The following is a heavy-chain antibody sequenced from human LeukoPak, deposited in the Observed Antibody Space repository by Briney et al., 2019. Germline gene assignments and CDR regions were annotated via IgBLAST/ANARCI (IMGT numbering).Heavy chain of an antibody. CDR1: GGSFSGYY. CDR2: INHSGST. CDR3: AREADSSGFKRQFDY. Sequence: SSETLSLTCAVYGGSFSGYYWSWIRQPPGKGLEWIGEINHSGSTNYNPSLKSRVTMSVDTSKNQFSLKLSSVTAADTAVYYCAREADSSGFKRQFDYWGQGTLVTVSS. V-gene: IGHV4-34*01. D-gene: IGHD3-22*01. J-gene: IGHJ4*02.